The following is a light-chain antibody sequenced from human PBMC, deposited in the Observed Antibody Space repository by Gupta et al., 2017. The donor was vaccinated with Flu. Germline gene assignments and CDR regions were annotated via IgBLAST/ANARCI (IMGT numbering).Light chain of an antibody. CDR1: SSNIGNNY. CDR3: GTWDSSLSAVV. CDR2: DNN. Sequence: QSVLTQPPSVSAAPGQKVTIPCSGSSSNIGNNYVSWYQQLPGTAPKLLIYDNNKRPSGIPDRFSGSKSGTSATLDITGLQNGDEADYYCGTWDSSLSAVVFGGGSKLTVL. V-gene: IGLV1-51*01. J-gene: IGLJ2*01.